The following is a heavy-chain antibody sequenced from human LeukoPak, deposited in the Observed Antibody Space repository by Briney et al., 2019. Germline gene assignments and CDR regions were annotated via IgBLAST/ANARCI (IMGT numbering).Heavy chain of an antibody. CDR3: ARTRAARPSPSDY. J-gene: IGHJ4*02. V-gene: IGHV4-34*01. CDR1: GGSFSGYY. Sequence: SETLSLTCAVYGGSFSGYYWSWIRQPPGKGLEWIGEINHSGSTNYNPSLKSRVTISVDTSKNQFSLKLSSVTAADTAVYYCARTRAARPSPSDYWGQGTLVTVSS. D-gene: IGHD6-6*01. CDR2: INHSGST.